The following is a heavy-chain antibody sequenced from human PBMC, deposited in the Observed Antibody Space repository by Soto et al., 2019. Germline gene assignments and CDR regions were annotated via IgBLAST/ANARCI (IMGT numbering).Heavy chain of an antibody. J-gene: IGHJ4*02. D-gene: IGHD1-26*01. CDR3: ARVRIVGAREIDF. CDR2: ISGYNGDI. Sequence: QVHLVQSGGEVKKPGASVKVSCKASGYTFNRQGITWVRQAPEQGLEWMGWISGYNGDINYEQKFQGRVTLSSDTLTSTVYLELKSLRFDDTAVYYCARVRIVGAREIDFWGQGTLVTVSS. V-gene: IGHV1-18*01. CDR1: GYTFNRQG.